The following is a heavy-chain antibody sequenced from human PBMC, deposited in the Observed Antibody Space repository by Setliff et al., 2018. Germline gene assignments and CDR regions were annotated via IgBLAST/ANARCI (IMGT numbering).Heavy chain of an antibody. CDR1: GGSISTFY. Sequence: PSETLSLTCTVSGGSISTFYWSWIRQSPEKGLEWIAYLHYSGSTNQNPSLKSRVTISLDTPKNQFSLKLSYMTAVDTAVYYCARFLDPRDGYQNSPGFDFWGQGALVTVSS. CDR3: ARFLDPRDGYQNSPGFDF. J-gene: IGHJ4*02. V-gene: IGHV4-59*01. CDR2: LHYSGST. D-gene: IGHD2-21*01.